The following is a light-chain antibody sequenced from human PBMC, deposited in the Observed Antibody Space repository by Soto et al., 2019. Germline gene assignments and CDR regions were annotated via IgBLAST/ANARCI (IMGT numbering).Light chain of an antibody. V-gene: IGKV1-5*01. CDR1: QNINTD. CDR3: QQYSTLWT. Sequence: DIQMTQSPSTLSASVGDRVTITCRASQNINTDMAWYQQKPGKVPNLLIYHASSLVTGVPSRFSGSGSGTEITLTISSLQPDDFAAYYCQQYSTLWTFGQGTKVEIK. J-gene: IGKJ1*01. CDR2: HAS.